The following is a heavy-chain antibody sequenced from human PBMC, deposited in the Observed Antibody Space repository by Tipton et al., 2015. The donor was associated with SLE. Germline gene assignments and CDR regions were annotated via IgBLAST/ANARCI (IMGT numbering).Heavy chain of an antibody. J-gene: IGHJ3*02. CDR3: AREEGGRWLQLAFDI. V-gene: IGHV3-30-3*01. Sequence: SLRLSCAASGFTFSSYAMHWVRQAPGKGLEWVAVISYDGSDKYYADSVKGRFTISRDNSKNTLYLQMNSLRAEDTAVYYCAREEGGRWLQLAFDIWGQGTMVTVSS. D-gene: IGHD5-24*01. CDR1: GFTFSSYA. CDR2: ISYDGSDK.